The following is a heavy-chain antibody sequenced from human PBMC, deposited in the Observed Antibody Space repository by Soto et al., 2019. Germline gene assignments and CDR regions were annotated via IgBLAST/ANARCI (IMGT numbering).Heavy chain of an antibody. J-gene: IGHJ4*02. CDR3: ARSTSYRFPDYFDY. V-gene: IGHV4-30-2*01. Sequence: SETLSLTCAVSGGSISSGGYSWSWIRQPPGKGLEWIGYIYNSGSTYYKKSLKSRVNISVDKSKKQFSLKLSSVTAADTAVYYCARSTSYRFPDYFDYWGQGTLVTVSS. D-gene: IGHD1-26*01. CDR2: IYNSGST. CDR1: GGSISSGGYS.